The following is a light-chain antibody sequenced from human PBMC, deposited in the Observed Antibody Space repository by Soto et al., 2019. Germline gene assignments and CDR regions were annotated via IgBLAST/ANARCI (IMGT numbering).Light chain of an antibody. CDR2: ASS. CDR1: QSVSSSY. J-gene: IGKJ1*01. V-gene: IGKV3-20*01. CDR3: QQYGDSSWT. Sequence: EIVLTQPPGTLSSSPGERATLSCRASQSVSSSYLAWYQHKPGQAPRLLIYASSSRATGIPDRFGGSGSGTDFTLTISRLEPEDFAVYYCQQYGDSSWTFGQGTKVEIK.